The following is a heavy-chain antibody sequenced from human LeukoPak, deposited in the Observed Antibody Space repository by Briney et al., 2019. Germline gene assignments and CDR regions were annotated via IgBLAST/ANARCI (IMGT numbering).Heavy chain of an antibody. CDR1: GASINSDY. CDR2: IFASGST. D-gene: IGHD3-10*01. CDR3: VRGWAPRGEKSSFAS. V-gene: IGHV4-4*07. J-gene: IGHJ4*02. Sequence: SETLSLTCTISGASINSDYWTWVRQVAGKGLEWIGRIFASGSTNYNPYLRSRITMSVDTSKNQFSLDLSSVTAADTGVYYCVRGWAPRGEKSSFASWGQGTLVTVSS.